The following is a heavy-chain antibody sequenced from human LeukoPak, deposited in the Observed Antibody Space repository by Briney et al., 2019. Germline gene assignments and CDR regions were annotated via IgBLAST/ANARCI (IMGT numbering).Heavy chain of an antibody. CDR3: ASRDQSCSGDTCYPIDY. Sequence: PGGSLRLSCAVSGLTFSRYWMHWVRQAPGKGLVWVSRINREGSSTSYADSVKGRFTISRDNAKNTLYLQMNSLRVEDTAVYYCASRDQSCSGDTCYPIDYWGQGTLVTVSS. CDR2: INREGSST. CDR1: GLTFSRYW. V-gene: IGHV3-74*01. D-gene: IGHD2-15*01. J-gene: IGHJ4*02.